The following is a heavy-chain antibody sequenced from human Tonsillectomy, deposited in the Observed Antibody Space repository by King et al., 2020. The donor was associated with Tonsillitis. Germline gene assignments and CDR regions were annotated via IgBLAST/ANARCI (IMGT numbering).Heavy chain of an antibody. D-gene: IGHD2/OR15-2a*01. CDR1: GFTVSSKY. Sequence: VQLVESGGGVIQPGGSLRLSCAASGFTVSSKYMSWVRQAPGKGLEWVSVVFTDGYTIYAESVEGRFTISRDNSKNTLCLQMNSLRAEDTAVYYCARGRQYCHSHTCLTPFDYWGQGTLVIVSS. J-gene: IGHJ4*02. CDR3: ARGRQYCHSHTCLTPFDY. V-gene: IGHV3-53*01. CDR2: VFTDGYT.